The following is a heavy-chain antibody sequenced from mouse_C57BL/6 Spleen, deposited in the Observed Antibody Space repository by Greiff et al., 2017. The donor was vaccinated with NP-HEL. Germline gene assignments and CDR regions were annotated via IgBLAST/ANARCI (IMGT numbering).Heavy chain of an antibody. CDR2: IDPEDGET. D-gene: IGHD2-2*01. CDR3: ASDMVTTRGFAY. CDR1: GFNIKDYY. J-gene: IGHJ3*01. V-gene: IGHV14-2*01. Sequence: DVQLQESGAELVKPGASVKLSCTASGFNIKDYYMHWVKQRPEQGLERIGRIDPEDGETKYAPKFQGKATITADTSSNPTYLQLSSLTSEDTAVYYCASDMVTTRGFAYWGQGTLVTVAA.